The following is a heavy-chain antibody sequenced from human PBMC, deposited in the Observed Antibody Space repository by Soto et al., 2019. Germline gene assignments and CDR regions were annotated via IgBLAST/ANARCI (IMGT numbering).Heavy chain of an antibody. CDR1: GYTFTSYG. V-gene: IGHV1-18*01. J-gene: IGHJ5*02. D-gene: IGHD1-1*01. CDR2: ISAYNGNT. CDR3: ARDRGTPTGIINNWFDP. Sequence: ASVKVSCKASGYTFTSYGISWVRQAPGQGLEWMGWISAYNGNTNYAQKLQGRVTMTTDTSTSTAYMELRSLRSDDTAVYYCARDRGTPTGIINNWFDPWGQGTLVTVSS.